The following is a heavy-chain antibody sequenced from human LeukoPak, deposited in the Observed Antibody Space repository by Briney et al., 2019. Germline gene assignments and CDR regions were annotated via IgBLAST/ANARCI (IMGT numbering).Heavy chain of an antibody. V-gene: IGHV3-23*01. CDR2: INGSCGST. Sequence: GGSLRLSCAASGFTFSSYGMHWVRQAPGKGLEWVSSINGSCGSTYYADSVKGRFTISRDNSKNTLYLQMNSLRAEDRAVYYCAKDRDVVVTAIGGYFDYWGQGTLVTVSS. D-gene: IGHD2-21*02. CDR3: AKDRDVVVTAIGGYFDY. CDR1: GFTFSSYG. J-gene: IGHJ4*02.